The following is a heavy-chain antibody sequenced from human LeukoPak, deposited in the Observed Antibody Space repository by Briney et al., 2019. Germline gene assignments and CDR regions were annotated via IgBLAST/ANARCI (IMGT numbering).Heavy chain of an antibody. CDR3: ATLPSDYYYYYGMDV. CDR2: FDPEDGET. CDR1: GYTLTELS. J-gene: IGHJ6*02. Sequence: ASVKVSCKVSGYTLTELSMHRVRQAPGKGLEWMGGFDPEDGETIYAQKFQGRVTMTEDTSTDTAYMELSSLRSEDTAVYYCATLPSDYYYYYGMDVWGQGTTVTVSS. V-gene: IGHV1-24*01.